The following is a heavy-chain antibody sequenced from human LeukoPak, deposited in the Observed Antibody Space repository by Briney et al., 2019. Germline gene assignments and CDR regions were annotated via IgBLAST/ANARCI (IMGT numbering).Heavy chain of an antibody. CDR3: VLAAASNVFDY. J-gene: IGHJ4*02. V-gene: IGHV5-51*01. Sequence: GESLKISCKGSGYSFTSYWIGWVRQMPGKGLEWMGIIYPGDSDTRYSPSFQGRVTISADKSISTAYLQWSSLKASDTAMYYCVLAAASNVFDYWGQGTLFTVSS. CDR1: GYSFTSYW. CDR2: IYPGDSDT. D-gene: IGHD6-13*01.